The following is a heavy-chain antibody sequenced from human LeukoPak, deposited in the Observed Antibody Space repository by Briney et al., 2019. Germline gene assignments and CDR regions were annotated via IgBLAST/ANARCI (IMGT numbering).Heavy chain of an antibody. D-gene: IGHD6-19*01. Sequence: SETLSLTCAVSGGSISSGGYSWSWIRQPPGKGLEWIGYIYHSGSTYYNPSLKSRVTISVDTSKNQFSLKLSSVTAADTAVYYCARHSGSGWYYFDYWGQGTLVTVSS. J-gene: IGHJ4*02. CDR2: IYHSGST. CDR1: GGSISSGGYS. CDR3: ARHSGSGWYYFDY. V-gene: IGHV4-30-2*01.